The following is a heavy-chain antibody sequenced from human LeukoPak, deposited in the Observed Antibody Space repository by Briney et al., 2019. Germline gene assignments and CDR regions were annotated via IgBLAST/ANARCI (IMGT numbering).Heavy chain of an antibody. CDR1: GFTFSSCS. J-gene: IGHJ4*02. CDR3: ARDLESGSSVYYFDY. D-gene: IGHD1-26*01. CDR2: ISSSSSTI. V-gene: IGHV3-48*01. Sequence: GGSLRLSCAASGFTFSSCSMNWVRQAPGKGQEWVSYISSSSSTIYYADSVKGRFTISRDNAKNSLYLQMNSLRAEDTAVYYCARDLESGSSVYYFDYWGQGTLVTVSS.